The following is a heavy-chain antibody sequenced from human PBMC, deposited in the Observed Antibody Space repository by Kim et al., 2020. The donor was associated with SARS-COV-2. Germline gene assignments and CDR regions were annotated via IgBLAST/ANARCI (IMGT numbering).Heavy chain of an antibody. Sequence: SETLSLTCAVCGGSFSGYDWSWIRQPPGKGLEWLGEINHSGSTNYNASLKSRVTISVDTSKNQFSLTLSSVTAADTAVYYCARVRGVTVLLGYYYYGMDVWGQGTTVTVSS. J-gene: IGHJ6*02. V-gene: IGHV4-34*01. D-gene: IGHD3-10*01. CDR3: ARVRGVTVLLGYYYYGMDV. CDR1: GGSFSGYD. CDR2: INHSGST.